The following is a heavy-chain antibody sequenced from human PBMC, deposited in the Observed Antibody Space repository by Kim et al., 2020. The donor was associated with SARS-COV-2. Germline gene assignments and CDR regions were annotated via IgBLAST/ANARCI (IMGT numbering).Heavy chain of an antibody. D-gene: IGHD6-13*01. J-gene: IGHJ4*02. Sequence: LKSRVTISVDTSKNQFSLKLSSVTAADTAVYYCARDLVHSSWYSPYYFDYWGQGTLVTVSS. V-gene: IGHV4-30-2*04. CDR3: ARDLVHSSWYSPYYFDY.